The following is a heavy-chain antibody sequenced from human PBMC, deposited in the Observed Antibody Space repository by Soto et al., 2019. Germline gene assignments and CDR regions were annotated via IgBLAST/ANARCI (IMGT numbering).Heavy chain of an antibody. CDR1: GYTFTSYD. CDR3: ARGDARYGMDV. Sequence: ASVRVSCKASGYTFTSYDINWVRQATGQGLEWMGWVNPNSGNTGYAQKFQGRVTMTRNTSISTAYMELSSLRSEDTAVYYCARGDARYGMDVWGQGTTVTVSS. J-gene: IGHJ6*02. V-gene: IGHV1-8*01. CDR2: VNPNSGNT.